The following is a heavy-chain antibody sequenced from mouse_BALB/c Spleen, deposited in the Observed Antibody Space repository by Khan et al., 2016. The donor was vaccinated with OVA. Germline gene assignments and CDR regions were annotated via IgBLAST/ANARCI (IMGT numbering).Heavy chain of an antibody. V-gene: IGHV1S127*01. CDR1: GYTFTSYW. D-gene: IGHD1-1*01. Sequence: QVQLQQSGPELVRPGASVKMSCKASGYTFTSYWIHWVKQRPGQGLEWIGMIDPSKSETRLTQKFKEKATLNVDKSSNTAYIQLSRLTSEDSAVYCGARGGYGSPFAYWGQGTLVTVSA. J-gene: IGHJ3*01. CDR3: ARGGYGSPFAY. CDR2: IDPSKSET.